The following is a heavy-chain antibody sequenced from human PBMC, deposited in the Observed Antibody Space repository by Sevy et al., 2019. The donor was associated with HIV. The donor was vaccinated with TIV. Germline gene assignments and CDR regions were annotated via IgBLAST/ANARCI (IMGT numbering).Heavy chain of an antibody. CDR2: ISGSGTRT. CDR3: AKGGGGHYDPDEIAYYFYYYNMDV. D-gene: IGHD3-22*01. CDR1: GFSFDSYG. V-gene: IGHV3-23*01. Sequence: GGSLRLSCAVSGFSFDSYGMTWVRQAPGKGLEWVSAISGSGTRTYYADSVKGRFIISRDNSKNTLDLQMNSLRAEDKGIYDWAKGGGGHYDPDEIAYYFYYYNMDVWGKGTTVTVSS. J-gene: IGHJ6*03.